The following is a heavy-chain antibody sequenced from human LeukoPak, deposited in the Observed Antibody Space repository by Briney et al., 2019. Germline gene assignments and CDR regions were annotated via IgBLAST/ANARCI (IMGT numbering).Heavy chain of an antibody. V-gene: IGHV3-9*01. CDR3: AKDRGPLLDRRAFDI. J-gene: IGHJ3*02. Sequence: PGRSLRLSCAASGLTFDDYAMHWVRHAPGKGLEWVSGISWNSGSIGYADSVKGRFTISRDNAKNSLYLQMNSLRAEDTALYYCAKDRGPLLDRRAFDIWGQGTMVTVSS. D-gene: IGHD3-10*01. CDR2: ISWNSGSI. CDR1: GLTFDDYA.